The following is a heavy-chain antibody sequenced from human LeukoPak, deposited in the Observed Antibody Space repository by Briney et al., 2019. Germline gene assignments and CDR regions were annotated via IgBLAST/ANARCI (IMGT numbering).Heavy chain of an antibody. CDR2: SFDGGNS. D-gene: IGHD3-22*01. CDR3: ATTSGYRNYYYYYIDV. Sequence: KPSETLSLTCTVSGVSISNTVYYWGWIRQAPGKGLAWIGTSFDGGNSYYNPSLKSRVTMSVDGSKNQFSLTLASVTAADTAVYYCATTSGYRNYYYYYIDVWGKGTTVTVSS. CDR1: GVSISNTVYY. J-gene: IGHJ6*03. V-gene: IGHV4-39*01.